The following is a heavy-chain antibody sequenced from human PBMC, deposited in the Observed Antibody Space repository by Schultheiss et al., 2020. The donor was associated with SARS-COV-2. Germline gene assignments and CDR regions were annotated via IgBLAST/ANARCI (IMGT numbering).Heavy chain of an antibody. CDR1: GFTFSSYA. V-gene: IGHV3-23*01. CDR2: ISGSGGST. CDR3: TTVMVATRLGPDY. Sequence: GGSLRLSCAASGFTFSSYAMSWVRQAPGKGLEWVSAISGSGGSTYYADSVKGRFTISRDNSKNTLYLQMNSLRAEDTAVYYCTTVMVATRLGPDYWGQGTLVTVSS. J-gene: IGHJ4*02. D-gene: IGHD5-12*01.